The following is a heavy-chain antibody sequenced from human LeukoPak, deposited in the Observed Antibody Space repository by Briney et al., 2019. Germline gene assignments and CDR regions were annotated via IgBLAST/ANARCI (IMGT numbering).Heavy chain of an antibody. CDR3: ASVGVRGYLDAFDI. J-gene: IGHJ3*02. D-gene: IGHD3-10*02. CDR1: GFTFRNYA. CDR2: ISFDGSNK. Sequence: PGRSLRLSGAAYGFTFRNYALHWVRQVPGKGLEWVAVISFDGSNKYYADSVKGRFTISRDNSKNTLYLQMGSLRAEDMAVYYCASVGVRGYLDAFDIWGQGTMVTVSS. V-gene: IGHV3-30*14.